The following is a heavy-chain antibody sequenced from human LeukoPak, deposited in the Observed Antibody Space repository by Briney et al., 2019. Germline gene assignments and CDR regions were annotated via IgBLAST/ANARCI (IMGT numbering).Heavy chain of an antibody. CDR1: GFTFSSYS. D-gene: IGHD3-10*01. CDR2: ISSSSSYI. V-gene: IGHV3-21*01. Sequence: PGGSLRLSCAASGFTFSSYSMNWVRQAPGKGLEWVSSISSSSSYIYYADSVKGRFTIPRDNAKNSLYLQMNSLRAEDTAVYYCARLFFADMVRGALDYWGQGTLVTVSS. J-gene: IGHJ4*02. CDR3: ARLFFADMVRGALDY.